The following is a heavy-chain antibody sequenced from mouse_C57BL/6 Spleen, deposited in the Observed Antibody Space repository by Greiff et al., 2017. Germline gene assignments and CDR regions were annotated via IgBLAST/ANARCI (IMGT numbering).Heavy chain of an antibody. Sequence: QVQLQQSGPELVKPGASVKLSCKASGYTFTSYDINWVKQRPGQGLEWIGWIYPRDGSTKYNEKFKGKATLTVATSSSPAYMERHSLTSADSAVYFCAREGKGTGSYYFDYWGQGTTLTVSS. CDR1: GYTFTSYD. V-gene: IGHV1-85*01. CDR2: IYPRDGST. J-gene: IGHJ2*01. D-gene: IGHD4-1*01. CDR3: AREGKGTGSYYFDY.